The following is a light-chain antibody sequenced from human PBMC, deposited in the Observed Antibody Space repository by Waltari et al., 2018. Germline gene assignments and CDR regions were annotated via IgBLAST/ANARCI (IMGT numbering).Light chain of an antibody. CDR2: GAS. J-gene: IGKJ1*01. CDR1: QSVSNS. CDR3: QQYNNWWT. V-gene: IGKV3-15*01. Sequence: EIVMTQSPVTLSVSPGERATLSCRASQSVSNSLAWYQLKPGQAPRLLIYGASTRATGIPARFSGSGSGTEFTLTISSLQSEDFAVYYCQQYNNWWTFGQGTKVEIK.